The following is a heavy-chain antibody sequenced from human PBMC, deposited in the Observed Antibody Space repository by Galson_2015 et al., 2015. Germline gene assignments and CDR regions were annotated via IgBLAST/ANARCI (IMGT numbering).Heavy chain of an antibody. J-gene: IGHJ6*02. V-gene: IGHV3-33*01. Sequence: SLRLSCAASGFTFSSYGMHWVRQAPGKGLEWVAVIWYDGSNTYYADTVKGRFTISRDNSKNTLYLQMNSLRAEDTAVYYCTRDPVPRGGHDAPPRKDYYGMDLWGQGNPVPVSS. CDR2: IWYDGSNT. CDR3: TRDPVPRGGHDAPPRKDYYGMDL. D-gene: IGHD1-14*01. CDR1: GFTFSSYG.